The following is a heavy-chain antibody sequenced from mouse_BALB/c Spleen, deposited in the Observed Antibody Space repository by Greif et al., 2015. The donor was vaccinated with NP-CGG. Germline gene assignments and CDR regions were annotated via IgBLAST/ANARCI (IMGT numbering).Heavy chain of an antibody. D-gene: IGHD2-1*01. V-gene: IGHV1S137*01. CDR3: ARGAYGNYAMDY. Sequence: VQLQQSGAELVRPGVSVKISCKGSGYTFTDYAMHWVKQSHAKSLEWIGVISTYYGDASYNQKFKGKATMTVDKSSSTAYMELARLTSEDSAIYYCARGAYGNYAMDYWGQGTSVTVSS. J-gene: IGHJ4*01. CDR2: ISTYYGDA. CDR1: GYTFTDYA.